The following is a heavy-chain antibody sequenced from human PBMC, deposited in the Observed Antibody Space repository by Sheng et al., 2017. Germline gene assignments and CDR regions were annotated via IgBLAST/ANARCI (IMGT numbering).Heavy chain of an antibody. J-gene: IGHJ6*02. CDR1: GYTFTGYY. V-gene: IGHV1-2*02. D-gene: IGHD2-15*01. Sequence: QVPLVQSGTEVKKPGASVKVSCKTSGYTFTGYYMHWVRQAPGQGFEWMGWMNYNTGATTYAQKFQSRVTMTRDTSISTAYMELSSLTSDDTAVYSCARSGYYYGLTSGAKGPRSPSP. CDR2: MNYNTGAT. CDR3: ARSGYYYGLTS.